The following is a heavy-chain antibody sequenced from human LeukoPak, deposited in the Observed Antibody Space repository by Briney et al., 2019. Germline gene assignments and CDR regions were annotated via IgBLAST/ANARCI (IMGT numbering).Heavy chain of an antibody. CDR3: ARESSLWYSSSWYYFDY. CDR1: GFTFSSYA. Sequence: PGGSLRLSCAASGFTFSSYAMHWVRQAPGKVLEWVSVIYSGGSTYYADPVKGRFTISRDNSKNTLYPQMNSLRAEDTAVYYCARESSLWYSSSWYYFDYWGQGTLVTVSS. J-gene: IGHJ4*02. CDR2: IYSGGST. V-gene: IGHV3-66*01. D-gene: IGHD6-13*01.